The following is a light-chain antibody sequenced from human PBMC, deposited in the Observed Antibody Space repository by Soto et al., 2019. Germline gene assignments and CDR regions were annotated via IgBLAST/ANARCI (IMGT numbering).Light chain of an antibody. CDR2: LNSDGSH. CDR3: QTWGTGIVV. Sequence: QSVLTQSPSASASLGASATVTCTLSSGHSSNAVAWHQQQPEKGPRYLMRLNSDGSHSKGDGIPDRFTGSSSGADRYLTISSLQSEDEADYYCQTWGTGIVVFGGGTKVTVL. J-gene: IGLJ3*02. CDR1: SGHSSNA. V-gene: IGLV4-69*01.